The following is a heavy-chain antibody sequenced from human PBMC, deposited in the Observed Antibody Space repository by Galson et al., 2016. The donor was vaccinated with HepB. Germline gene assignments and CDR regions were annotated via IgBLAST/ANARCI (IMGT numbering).Heavy chain of an antibody. D-gene: IGHD6-19*01. CDR2: IYYNGDT. Sequence: SETLSLTCIVSGGSISSSNYYWGWIRQPPGRGLEWIGSIYYNGDTYYNPSLESRVTISVDTSKNQFSLRLSSVTAADTAVYYCATGIVVAGKYYYYYMDVWGKGTTVTVSS. J-gene: IGHJ6*03. CDR3: ATGIVVAGKYYYYYMDV. CDR1: GGSISSSNYY. V-gene: IGHV4-39*01.